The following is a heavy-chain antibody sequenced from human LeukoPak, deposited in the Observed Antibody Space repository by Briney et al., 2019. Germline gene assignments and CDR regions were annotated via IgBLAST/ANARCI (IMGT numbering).Heavy chain of an antibody. CDR3: ARDLAAAPDY. D-gene: IGHD6-6*01. J-gene: IGHJ4*02. CDR1: GFTFSSYW. V-gene: IGHV3-33*08. CDR2: IWYDGSNK. Sequence: GGSLRLSCAASGFTFSSYWMNWVRQAPGKGLEWVAVIWYDGSNKYYADSVKGRFTISRDNSKNTLYLQMNSLRAEDTAVYYCARDLAAAPDYWGQGTLVTVSS.